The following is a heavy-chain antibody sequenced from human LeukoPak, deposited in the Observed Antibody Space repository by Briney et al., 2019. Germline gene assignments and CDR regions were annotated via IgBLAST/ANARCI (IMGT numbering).Heavy chain of an antibody. D-gene: IGHD3-10*01. CDR1: GYTFTSYY. V-gene: IGHV1-46*01. CDR2: INPSGGST. Sequence: ASVKVSCKASGYTFTSYYMHWVRQAPGQGLEWMGIINPSGGSTSYAQKFQGRVTMTRDTSTSTVYMELSSLRSEDTAVYYCARDRVTMVRGGTRCNWFDPWGQGTLVTVSS. J-gene: IGHJ5*02. CDR3: ARDRVTMVRGGTRCNWFDP.